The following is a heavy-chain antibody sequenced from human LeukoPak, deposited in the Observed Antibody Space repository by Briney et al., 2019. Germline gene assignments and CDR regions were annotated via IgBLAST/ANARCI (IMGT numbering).Heavy chain of an antibody. CDR3: ARTVDTMVEGGFDY. V-gene: IGHV4-31*03. CDR2: IYYSGST. J-gene: IGHJ4*02. CDR1: GGSISSGGYY. D-gene: IGHD3-10*01. Sequence: PSETLSLTCTVSGGSISSGGYYWGWIRQHPGKGLEWIGYIYYSGSTYYNPSLKSRVTISVDTSKNQFSLKLSSVTAADTAVYYCARTVDTMVEGGFDYWGQGTLVTVSS.